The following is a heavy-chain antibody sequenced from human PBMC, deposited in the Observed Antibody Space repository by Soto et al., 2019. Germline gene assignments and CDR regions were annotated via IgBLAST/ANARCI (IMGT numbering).Heavy chain of an antibody. D-gene: IGHD6-19*01. J-gene: IGHJ4*02. CDR1: GFTFSHAW. CDR2: IKSKTDGGTT. Sequence: EVQLLESGGGLVEPGGSLSLSCAASGFTFSHAWMNWVRQAPVKWLEWVGRIKSKTDGGTTDYAAPVKGRFTISRDDSNNTVYLQLNSLKPEATAVYYCTTGDQWLVRIWCQGTLVTVSS. V-gene: IGHV3-15*07. CDR3: TTGDQWLVRI.